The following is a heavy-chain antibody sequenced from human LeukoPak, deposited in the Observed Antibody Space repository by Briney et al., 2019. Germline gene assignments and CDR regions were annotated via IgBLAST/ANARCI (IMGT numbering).Heavy chain of an antibody. Sequence: GGSLRLSCAASGFTFSSYWMSWVRQAPGKGLEWVANIKQGGSEKYYVDSVKGRFTISRDNAKNSLYLQMNSLRAEDTAVYYCARDGTDILTGYYHYYYYYYMDVWGKGTTVTVSS. D-gene: IGHD3-9*01. J-gene: IGHJ6*03. CDR2: IKQGGSEK. CDR1: GFTFSSYW. CDR3: ARDGTDILTGYYHYYYYYYMDV. V-gene: IGHV3-7*01.